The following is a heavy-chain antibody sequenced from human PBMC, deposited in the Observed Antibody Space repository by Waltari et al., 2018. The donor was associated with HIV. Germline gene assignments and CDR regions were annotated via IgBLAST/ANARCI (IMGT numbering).Heavy chain of an antibody. V-gene: IGHV3-74*01. J-gene: IGHJ3*02. CDR1: GFTFSSYW. CDR3: ARGEMGAFDI. CDR2: INSDGSRT. D-gene: IGHD1-26*01. Sequence: EVQLVESGGGLVQPGGSLRLSCAASGFTFSSYWMHGVRQAPGKGVVGVSRINSDGSRTSYADSVKGRCTISRDNAKNTLYLQMNSLRAEDTAVYYCARGEMGAFDIWGQGTMVTVSS.